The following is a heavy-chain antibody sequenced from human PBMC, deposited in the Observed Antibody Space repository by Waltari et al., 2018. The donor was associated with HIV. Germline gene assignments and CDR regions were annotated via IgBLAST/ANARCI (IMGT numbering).Heavy chain of an antibody. D-gene: IGHD2-15*01. V-gene: IGHV3-33*01. Sequence: QVQLVESGGGVVPPGRFLSLSCAGSGLPFSRSGMHWVRQAPGKGLEWVALISSDGRKRYYTASVKGRFTISRDSSKNTLYLQMNSLRAEDTAVYYCARGPTDYSDWIDPWGQGALVTVSS. J-gene: IGHJ5*02. CDR2: ISSDGRKR. CDR3: ARGPTDYSDWIDP. CDR1: GLPFSRSG.